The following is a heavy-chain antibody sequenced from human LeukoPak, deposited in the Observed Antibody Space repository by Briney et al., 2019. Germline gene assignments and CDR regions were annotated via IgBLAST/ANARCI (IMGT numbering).Heavy chain of an antibody. V-gene: IGHV4-39*01. CDR2: VYYSGST. J-gene: IGHJ6*03. CDR3: ARHPFDYYYMDV. D-gene: IGHD3-3*02. CDR1: SGSISLTSYF. Sequence: SETLSLTCTVYSGSISLTSYFWGWIRQPPGKGLEWIGSVYYSGSTYYNPTLKSRVTISVDTSKSQFSLKLSSVTAADTAVYYCARHPFDYYYMDVWGKGTTVTISS.